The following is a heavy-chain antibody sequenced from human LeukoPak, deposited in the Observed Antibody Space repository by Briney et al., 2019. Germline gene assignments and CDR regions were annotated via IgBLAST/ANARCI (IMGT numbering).Heavy chain of an antibody. J-gene: IGHJ1*01. CDR1: GFTFSNYG. CDR3: ARDRAALAPGSPPYFQQ. Sequence: GGSLRLSCAASGFTFSNYGMHWVRQAPGKGLEWVAVIWYDGGNKYYADSVKGRFTISRDNSKNTLYLQMNSLRAEDTAVYYCARDRAALAPGSPPYFQQWGQGTLVTVSS. V-gene: IGHV3-33*01. D-gene: IGHD2-15*01. CDR2: IWYDGGNK.